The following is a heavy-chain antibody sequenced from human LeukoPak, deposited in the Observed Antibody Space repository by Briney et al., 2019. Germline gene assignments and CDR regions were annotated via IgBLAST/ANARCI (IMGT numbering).Heavy chain of an antibody. V-gene: IGHV4-61*05. D-gene: IGHD3-3*01. CDR1: GGSISSSSYY. Sequence: SETLSLTCTVSGGSISSSSYYWGWIRQPPGKGLEWIGYIYYSGSTNYNPSLKSRVTISVDTSKNQFSLKLSSVTAADTAVYYCARQAQYYDFWSGYYPSNWFDPWGQGTLVTVSS. CDR2: IYYSGST. CDR3: ARQAQYYDFWSGYYPSNWFDP. J-gene: IGHJ5*02.